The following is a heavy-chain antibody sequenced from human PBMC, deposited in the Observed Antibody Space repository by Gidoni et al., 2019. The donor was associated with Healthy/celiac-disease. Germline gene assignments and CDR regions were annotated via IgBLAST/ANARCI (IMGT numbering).Heavy chain of an antibody. Sequence: EVQLVESGGGLVKPGGSLRLSCAASGFSFSSYSMNWVRQAPGKGLEWVSSISSSSSYIYYADSVKGRFTISRDNAKNSLYLQMNSLRAEDTAVYYCARDIGSRKRGPYYFDYWGQGTLVTVSS. D-gene: IGHD6-13*01. CDR2: ISSSSSYI. CDR1: GFSFSSYS. CDR3: ARDIGSRKRGPYYFDY. J-gene: IGHJ4*02. V-gene: IGHV3-21*01.